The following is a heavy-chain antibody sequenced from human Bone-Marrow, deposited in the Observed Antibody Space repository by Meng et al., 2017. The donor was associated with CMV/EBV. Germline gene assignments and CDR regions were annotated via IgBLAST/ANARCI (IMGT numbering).Heavy chain of an antibody. CDR2: IKQDGSEK. D-gene: IGHD4-11*01. J-gene: IGHJ6*02. CDR1: GFTFSSYW. CDR3: AKLSSTVTYGMDV. V-gene: IGHV3-7*01. Sequence: GESLKISCAASGFTFSSYWMSWVRQAPGKGLEWVANIKQDGSEKYYVDSVKGRFTIARDNSRNTVYLQMNNLRAEDTAVYYCAKLSSTVTYGMDVWGQGTTVTVS.